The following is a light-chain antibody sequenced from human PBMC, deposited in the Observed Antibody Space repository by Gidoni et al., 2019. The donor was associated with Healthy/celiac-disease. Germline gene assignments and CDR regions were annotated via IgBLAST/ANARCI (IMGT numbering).Light chain of an antibody. CDR2: GAS. CDR1: QSVSSSY. CDR3: QQYGSSPMYT. J-gene: IGKJ2*01. V-gene: IGKV3-20*01. Sequence: EIVLTQSPGTLSLSPGERATLSCRASQSVSSSYLAWYQQKPGQAPRLLIYGASSRATGIPDRFSGSGSGTDCTLTISRLEPEDFAVYYCQQYGSSPMYTFGQXTKLEIK.